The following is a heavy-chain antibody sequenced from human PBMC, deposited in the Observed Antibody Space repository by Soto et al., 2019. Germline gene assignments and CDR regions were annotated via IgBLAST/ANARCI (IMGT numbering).Heavy chain of an antibody. V-gene: IGHV1-18*01. Sequence: ASVKVSCKASGYTFTSYGISWVRQAPGQGLEWMGWISGYNGNTNYAQKLQGRVTMTTDTSTSTAYMELRSLRFDDTAVYYCARDLHYYESSGYYTDTFDIWGQGTMVTVSS. J-gene: IGHJ3*02. D-gene: IGHD3-22*01. CDR2: ISGYNGNT. CDR3: ARDLHYYESSGYYTDTFDI. CDR1: GYTFTSYG.